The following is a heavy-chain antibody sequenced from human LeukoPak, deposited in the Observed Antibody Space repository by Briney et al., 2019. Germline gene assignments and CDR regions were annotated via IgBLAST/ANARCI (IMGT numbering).Heavy chain of an antibody. CDR3: AGFSVAAAGTGWFDP. CDR1: GVSISSYY. CDR2: IYYSGST. J-gene: IGHJ5*02. V-gene: IGHV4-59*01. D-gene: IGHD6-13*01. Sequence: ASETLSLTCTVSGVSISSYYWSWIRQPPGKGLELIGYIYYSGSTNYNPSLKSRVTISIDTSKNQLSLKLSSVTAADTAVYYCAGFSVAAAGTGWFDPWGQGTLVTVSA.